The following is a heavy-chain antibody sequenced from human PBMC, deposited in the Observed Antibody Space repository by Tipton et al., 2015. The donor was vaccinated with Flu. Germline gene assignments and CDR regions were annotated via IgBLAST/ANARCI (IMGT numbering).Heavy chain of an antibody. D-gene: IGHD5-18*01. V-gene: IGHV1-2*02. CDR3: ARTWIQLWTPDFVY. CDR2: INPKSGDT. CDR1: GYTVSGHY. J-gene: IGHJ4*02. Sequence: QSGAEVKEPGASVKVSCKASGYTVSGHYMHWIRQAPGQGLEWMGWINPKSGDTKYAQNFQGRVTMTRDTSITTVYMGLIGLTSDDTAIYYCARTWIQLWTPDFVYWGQGTLVTVSS.